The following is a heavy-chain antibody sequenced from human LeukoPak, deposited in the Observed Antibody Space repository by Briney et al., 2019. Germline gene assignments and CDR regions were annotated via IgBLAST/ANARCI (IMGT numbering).Heavy chain of an antibody. CDR1: GYTLTELS. V-gene: IGHV1-24*01. Sequence: ASVKVSCKVSGYTLTELSMHWVRQAPGKGLEWMGGFDPVDGETIYAQKFQGRVTMTEDTSTDTAYMELSSLRSEDTAVYYCATARYDSSGYGIWGQGTMVTVSS. J-gene: IGHJ3*02. CDR3: ATARYDSSGYGI. D-gene: IGHD3-22*01. CDR2: FDPVDGET.